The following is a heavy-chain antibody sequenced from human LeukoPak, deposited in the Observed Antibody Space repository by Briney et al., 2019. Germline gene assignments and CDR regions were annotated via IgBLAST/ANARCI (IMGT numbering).Heavy chain of an antibody. CDR1: GDSISSSRYY. V-gene: IGHV4-39*01. CDR2: IYYRGST. CDR3: ARRRYYDSTGYLD. J-gene: IGHJ1*01. Sequence: SETLSLTCTISGDSISSSRYYWGWIRQPPGKGLEWIGDIYYRGSTYYNPSLKSRVSISIDTSNKQFSLTLNSVTAADTALYFCARRRYYDSTGYLDWGQGTLVTVSS. D-gene: IGHD3-22*01.